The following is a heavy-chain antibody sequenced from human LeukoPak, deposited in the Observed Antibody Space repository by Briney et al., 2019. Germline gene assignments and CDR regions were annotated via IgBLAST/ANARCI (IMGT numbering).Heavy chain of an antibody. CDR1: GYTLTELS. CDR3: ARGDDYGDYGGYFDY. D-gene: IGHD4-17*01. V-gene: IGHV1-24*01. J-gene: IGHJ4*02. CDR2: FDPEDGET. Sequence: ASVKVSCKVSGYTLTELSMHWVRQAPGKGLEWMGGFDPEDGETIYAQKLQGRVTMTTDTSTSTAYMELRSLRSDDTAVYYCARGDDYGDYGGYFDYWGQGTLVTVSS.